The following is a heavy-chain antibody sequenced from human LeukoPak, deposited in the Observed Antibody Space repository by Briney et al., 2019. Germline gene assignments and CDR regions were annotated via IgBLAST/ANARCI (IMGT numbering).Heavy chain of an antibody. J-gene: IGHJ6*04. V-gene: IGHV3-48*03. Sequence: GGSLRLSCAASGFTFSSYEMNWVRQAPGKGLEWVSYISSSGSNIYYADSVKGRFTISRDNAKNSLYLQMNSLRAEDTAVYYCARESRGVLSITYYYGMDVWGKGTTVTVSP. D-gene: IGHD3-10*01. CDR1: GFTFSSYE. CDR3: ARESRGVLSITYYYGMDV. CDR2: ISSSGSNI.